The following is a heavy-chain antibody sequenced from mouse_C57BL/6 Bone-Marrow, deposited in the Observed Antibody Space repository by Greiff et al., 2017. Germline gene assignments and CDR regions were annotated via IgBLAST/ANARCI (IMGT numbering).Heavy chain of an antibody. Sequence: QVQLQQPGAELVKPGASVKLSCKASGYTFTSYWMHWVKQRPGRGLEWIGRIDPNSGGTKYNEKFKSKATLTVDKPSSTAYMQLSSLTSEDSAVSYCARGGYYGSSYEGWYFDVWGTGTTVTVSS. D-gene: IGHD1-1*01. CDR1: GYTFTSYW. CDR3: ARGGYYGSSYEGWYFDV. J-gene: IGHJ1*03. V-gene: IGHV1-72*01. CDR2: IDPNSGGT.